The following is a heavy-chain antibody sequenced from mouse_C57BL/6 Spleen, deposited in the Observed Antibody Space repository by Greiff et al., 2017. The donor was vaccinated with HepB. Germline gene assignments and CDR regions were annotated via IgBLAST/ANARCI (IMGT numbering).Heavy chain of an antibody. CDR3: ASPLLITTVVARYYFDY. D-gene: IGHD1-1*01. J-gene: IGHJ2*01. V-gene: IGHV14-2*01. CDR2: IDPEDGET. CDR1: GFNIKDYY. Sequence: VQLKDSGAELVKPGASVKLSCTASGFNIKDYYMHWVKQRTEQGLEWIGRIDPEDGETKYAPKFQGKATITADTSSNTAYLQLSSLTSEDTAVYYCASPLLITTVVARYYFDYWGQGTTLTVSS.